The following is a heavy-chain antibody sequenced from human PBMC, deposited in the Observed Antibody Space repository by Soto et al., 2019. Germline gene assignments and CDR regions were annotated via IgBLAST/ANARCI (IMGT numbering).Heavy chain of an antibody. Sequence: SETLSLTCTVSGGSINSSSYYWGWIRQPPGKGLEWIGSIYYSGSTYYNPSLKSRVTISVDTSKNQFSLKLSSVTAADTAVYYCARGAQPRGAVAAYGAFDIWGQGTMVTVSS. V-gene: IGHV4-39*07. D-gene: IGHD6-19*01. CDR3: ARGAQPRGAVAAYGAFDI. J-gene: IGHJ3*02. CDR2: IYYSGST. CDR1: GGSINSSSYY.